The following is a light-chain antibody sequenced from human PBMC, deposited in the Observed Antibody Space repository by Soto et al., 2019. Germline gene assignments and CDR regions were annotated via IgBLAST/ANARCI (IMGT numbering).Light chain of an antibody. CDR3: SSYTSSSTWV. Sequence: QSALTQPASVSGSPGQSITISCTGTSSDVGAYNYVSWYQQHPGKAPKLMIYEVRNRPSGVSDRFSGSRSGNTASLTISRLQAEDESDDYCSSYTSSSTWVFGGGTKLTVL. V-gene: IGLV2-14*01. CDR1: SSDVGAYNY. J-gene: IGLJ3*02. CDR2: EVR.